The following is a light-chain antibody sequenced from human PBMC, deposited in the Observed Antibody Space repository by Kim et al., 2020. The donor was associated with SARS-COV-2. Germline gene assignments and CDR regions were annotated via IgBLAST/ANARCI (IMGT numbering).Light chain of an antibody. CDR1: SLRNYY. J-gene: IGLJ3*02. Sequence: SSELTQDPGVSVALGQTVRITCQGNSLRNYYADWSQQKPGQAPVVVIYGKNNRPSGIPDRFSGSSSGDTASLTITGAQAEDEAVYYCNSRDTSGHLWVFG. CDR2: GKN. CDR3: NSRDTSGHLWV. V-gene: IGLV3-19*01.